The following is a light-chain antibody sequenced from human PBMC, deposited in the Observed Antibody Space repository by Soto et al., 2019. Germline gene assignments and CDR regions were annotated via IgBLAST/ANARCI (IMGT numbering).Light chain of an antibody. V-gene: IGLV1-44*01. CDR2: NNN. CDR3: AAWDDSLNGYG. CDR1: SSNIGTNA. J-gene: IGLJ1*01. Sequence: QAVVTQPPSASGTPGQRVTISCSGGSSNIGTNAVNWYQQLPGTAPKLLIYNNNQRPSGVPDRFSGSKSGTSASLAISGLQSEDAADYYCAAWDDSLNGYGFGTGTKLTVL.